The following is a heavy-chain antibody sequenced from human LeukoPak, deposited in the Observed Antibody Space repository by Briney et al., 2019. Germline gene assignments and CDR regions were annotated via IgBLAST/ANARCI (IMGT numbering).Heavy chain of an antibody. CDR1: GFTFSSYS. D-gene: IGHD1-26*01. V-gene: IGHV3-21*01. Sequence: GGSLRLSCAASGFTFSSYSMNWVRQAPGKGLEWVSSIGSSSSYIYYADSVKGRFTISRDNAKNSLYLQMNSLRAEDTAVYYCARVGVGATRGVTDYWGQGTLVTVSS. CDR3: ARVGVGATRGVTDY. J-gene: IGHJ4*02. CDR2: IGSSSSYI.